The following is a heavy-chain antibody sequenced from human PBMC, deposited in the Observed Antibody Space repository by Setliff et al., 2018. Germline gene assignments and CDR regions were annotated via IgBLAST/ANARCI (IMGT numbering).Heavy chain of an antibody. J-gene: IGHJ4*02. V-gene: IGHV4-34*01. CDR1: GGSFSGYY. Sequence: NPSETLSLTCAVYGGSFSGYYWSWIRQPPGKGLEWIGEINHSGSTNYNPSLKSRVTISVDTSKNQFSLKLSSVTAADTAVYYCATHAFGHNDFDSSGDYWGQGTLVTVSS. CDR2: INHSGST. CDR3: ATHAFGHNDFDSSGDY. D-gene: IGHD3-3*01.